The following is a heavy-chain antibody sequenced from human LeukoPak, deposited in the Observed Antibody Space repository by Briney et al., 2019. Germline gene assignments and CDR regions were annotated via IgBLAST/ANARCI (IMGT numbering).Heavy chain of an antibody. CDR3: AREVFFQFDN. CDR2: LAANGNDK. V-gene: IGHV3-7*03. J-gene: IGHJ4*02. Sequence: GGSLRLSCAASGFTFRKYWMAWVRQAPGRGLEWVATLAANGNDKDYEDALQGRFTISRDNTRNSLSLRIDSLRAEDTAQYYCAREVFFQFDNWGQGALVTVSS. CDR1: GFTFRKYW.